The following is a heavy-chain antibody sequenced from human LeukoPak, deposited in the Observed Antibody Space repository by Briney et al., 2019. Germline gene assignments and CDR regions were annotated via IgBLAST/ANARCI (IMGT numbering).Heavy chain of an antibody. D-gene: IGHD4-17*01. CDR3: AIYGDYDEYFQH. Sequence: PGGSLRLSCAASGFTFDDYAMHWVRQAPGKGLEWVSGISWNSGSICYADSVKGRFTISRDNAKNSLYLQMNSLRAEDTALYYCAIYGDYDEYFQHWGQGTLVTVSS. CDR1: GFTFDDYA. J-gene: IGHJ1*01. CDR2: ISWNSGSI. V-gene: IGHV3-9*01.